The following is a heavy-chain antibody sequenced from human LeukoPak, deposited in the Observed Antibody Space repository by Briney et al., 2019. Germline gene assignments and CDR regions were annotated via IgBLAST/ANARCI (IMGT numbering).Heavy chain of an antibody. V-gene: IGHV5-51*01. J-gene: IGHJ6*03. CDR2: IYPGDSDT. CDR1: GYSFTSYW. Sequence: GESLKISCKGSGYSFTSYWIGWVRQMPGKGLEWMGIIYPGDSDTRYSSSFQGQVTISADKSISTAYLQWSSLKASDTAMYYCARVFSYYYYYMDVWGKGTTVTVSS. CDR3: ARVFSYYYYYMDV.